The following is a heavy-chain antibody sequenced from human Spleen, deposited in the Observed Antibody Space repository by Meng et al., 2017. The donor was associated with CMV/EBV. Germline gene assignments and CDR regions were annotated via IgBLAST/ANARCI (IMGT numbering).Heavy chain of an antibody. CDR3: ARSRDWSGYSPLDY. Sequence: QVKLQQWGAGLLKSSETLSLTCAVYGGSFSGYYWTWVRQPPGKGLEWIGEINHSGRTNYNPSLKSRVTISVDTSKNQFSLKLTSVTAADTAIYYCARSRDWSGYSPLDYWGQETLVTVFS. J-gene: IGHJ4*02. CDR1: GGSFSGYY. V-gene: IGHV4-34*01. D-gene: IGHD3-3*01. CDR2: INHSGRT.